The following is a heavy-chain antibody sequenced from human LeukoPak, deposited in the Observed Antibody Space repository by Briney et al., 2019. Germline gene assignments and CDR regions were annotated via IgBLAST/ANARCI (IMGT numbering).Heavy chain of an antibody. V-gene: IGHV4-39*01. CDR2: IYYSGPT. Sequence: PSETLSLTCSVSGDSSNNKASYWGWIRQPPGKGLEWIGNIYYSGPTYYNPSLKSRVTISVDTSKNQFSLRLNSATAADTAVYYCARLGRDLLFDCWGQGTLVTVSS. J-gene: IGHJ4*02. CDR1: GDSSNNKASY. D-gene: IGHD1-26*01. CDR3: ARLGRDLLFDC.